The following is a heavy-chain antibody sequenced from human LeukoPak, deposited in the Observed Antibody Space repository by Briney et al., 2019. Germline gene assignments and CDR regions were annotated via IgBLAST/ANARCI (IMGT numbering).Heavy chain of an antibody. V-gene: IGHV1-2*02. D-gene: IGHD3-10*01. CDR3: ARRELLWFGEFAAFDI. J-gene: IGHJ3*02. CDR2: INPNSGGT. Sequence: GASVKVSCKASGYTFTGYYMHWVRQAPGQGLEWMGWINPNSGGTNYAQKFQGRVTMTRDTSISTAYMELSRLRSDDTAVYYCARRELLWFGEFAAFDIWGQGTMVTVSS. CDR1: GYTFTGYY.